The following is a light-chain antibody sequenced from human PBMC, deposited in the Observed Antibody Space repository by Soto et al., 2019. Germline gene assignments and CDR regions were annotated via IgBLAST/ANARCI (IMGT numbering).Light chain of an antibody. CDR2: EVS. Sequence: QSVLTQSASVSGSPGQSITISCTGSSRDVGNYNLVSWYQQHPGKAPKLMIYEVSKRPSGVANRFSGSKFGNTASLTISGLQAEDEADYYCCSYAGSSTYVVFGGGTKVTVL. CDR1: SRDVGNYNL. J-gene: IGLJ2*01. V-gene: IGLV2-23*02. CDR3: CSYAGSSTYVV.